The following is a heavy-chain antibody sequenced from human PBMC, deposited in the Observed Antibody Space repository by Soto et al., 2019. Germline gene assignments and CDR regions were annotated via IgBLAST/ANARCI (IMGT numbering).Heavy chain of an antibody. J-gene: IGHJ4*02. CDR2: ISYDGSNK. CDR3: AKDLNYDCSAGSY. CDR1: GSTFISYG. D-gene: IGHD3-22*01. V-gene: IGHV3-30*18. Sequence: GGSLRLSCAASGSTFISYGMHWVRQAPGKGLEWVAVISYDGSNKYYADSVKGRFTISRDNSKNTLYLQMNSLRAEDTAVYYCAKDLNYDCSAGSYWGQGTRVSVSS.